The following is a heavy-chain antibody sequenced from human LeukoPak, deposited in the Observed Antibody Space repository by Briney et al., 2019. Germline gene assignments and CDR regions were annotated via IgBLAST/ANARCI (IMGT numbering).Heavy chain of an antibody. V-gene: IGHV1-18*01. CDR3: TRDAYSTSSSGFDH. J-gene: IGHJ5*02. CDR1: GYTFRTYG. CDR2: ISAYNGNT. Sequence: ASVKVSCKASGYTFRTYGINWVRQAPGQGLEWMGWISAYNGNTNYAQTLQGRVTMTTDTSTSTAYMELRSLRSDDTAVYYCTRDAYSTSSSGFDHWGQGTLVTVSS. D-gene: IGHD6-6*01.